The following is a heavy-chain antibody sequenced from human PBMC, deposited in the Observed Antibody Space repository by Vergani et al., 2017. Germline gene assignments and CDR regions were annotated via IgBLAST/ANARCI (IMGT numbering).Heavy chain of an antibody. CDR1: GCTFSSHG. D-gene: IGHD1-1*01. Sequence: QGQLVESEGGVVQPGRALTHSCVASGCTFSSHGMHWVRQAPGTGLEWVAVIWYEGSNKYYGDSVKGRFTISRDNSKNPLYLKMNSLRVEDTAVYYCARWGNEKMLDSWGQGTLVTVSS. V-gene: IGHV3-33*04. J-gene: IGHJ5*01. CDR3: ARWGNEKMLDS. CDR2: IWYEGSNK.